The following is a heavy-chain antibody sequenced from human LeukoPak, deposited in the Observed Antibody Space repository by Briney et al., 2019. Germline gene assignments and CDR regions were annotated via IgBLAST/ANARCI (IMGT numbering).Heavy chain of an antibody. Sequence: GGSLRLSCAASGFTVSSNYMSWVRQAPGKGLEWVSVSGGRGTGTFYGDSVKGRFTISRDNSKNALFLQMNSLRVEDTALYYCARLTGNHFDCWGQGALVTVSS. V-gene: IGHV3-53*01. CDR3: ARLTGNHFDC. CDR1: GFTVSSNY. D-gene: IGHD1-14*01. J-gene: IGHJ4*02. CDR2: GGRGTGT.